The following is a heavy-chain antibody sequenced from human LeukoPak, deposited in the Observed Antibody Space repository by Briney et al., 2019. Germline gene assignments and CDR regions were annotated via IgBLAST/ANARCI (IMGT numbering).Heavy chain of an antibody. Sequence: PSETLSLTCTVSGGSISSGGCYWSWIRQHPGKGLEWIGYIYYSGSTYYNPPLKSRVTISVDTSKNQFSLKLSSVTAADTAVYYCARDDSSSWHQIDYWGQGTLVTVSS. CDR1: GGSISSGGCY. CDR3: ARDDSSSWHQIDY. V-gene: IGHV4-31*03. J-gene: IGHJ4*02. D-gene: IGHD6-13*01. CDR2: IYYSGST.